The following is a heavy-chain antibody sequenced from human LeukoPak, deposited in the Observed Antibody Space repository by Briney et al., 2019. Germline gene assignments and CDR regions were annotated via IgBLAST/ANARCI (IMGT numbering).Heavy chain of an antibody. CDR2: ISENGEST. CDR1: GFTFNTYA. Sequence: GGSLRLSRAASGFTFNTYAMSWVRQAPGKGLEWVSSISENGESTYYADSVKGRFTISRDNSRNTLYLQMNSLLAEDTAVYYCASYFHYGDYASLWYWGQGTLVTVSS. CDR3: ASYFHYGDYASLWY. J-gene: IGHJ4*02. V-gene: IGHV3-23*01. D-gene: IGHD4-17*01.